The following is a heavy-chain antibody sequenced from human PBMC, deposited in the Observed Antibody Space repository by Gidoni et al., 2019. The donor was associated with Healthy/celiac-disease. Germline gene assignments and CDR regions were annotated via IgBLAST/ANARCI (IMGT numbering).Heavy chain of an antibody. CDR2: ISGSGGSK. J-gene: IGHJ6*02. CDR1: GFTFSSDA. V-gene: IGHV3-23*01. CDR3: AKDLNWGDHGMDV. Sequence: DVQLLESGGGLVQPVGSLRLSWSASGFTFSSDAMSWVRQGPGKGRDWVSVISGSGGSKEYGDSVKGRFTISRDNSKNTLYLQMKSRRAEDTAVYYGAKDLNWGDHGMDVWGQGTTVTVSS. D-gene: IGHD7-27*01.